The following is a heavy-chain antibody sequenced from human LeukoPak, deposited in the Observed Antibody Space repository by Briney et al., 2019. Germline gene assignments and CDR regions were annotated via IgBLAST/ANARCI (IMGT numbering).Heavy chain of an antibody. Sequence: PSETLSLTCTVSGGSISTYHWSWIRQPPGKGLEWIGYIYYSGDTNQNPSLNSRATISVDTSKNLFSLKVSSVTAADTAVYYCASHSSAWYSLYFQHWGQGTLVTVSS. J-gene: IGHJ1*01. CDR1: GGSISTYH. V-gene: IGHV4-59*12. D-gene: IGHD6-19*01. CDR2: IYYSGDT. CDR3: ASHSSAWYSLYFQH.